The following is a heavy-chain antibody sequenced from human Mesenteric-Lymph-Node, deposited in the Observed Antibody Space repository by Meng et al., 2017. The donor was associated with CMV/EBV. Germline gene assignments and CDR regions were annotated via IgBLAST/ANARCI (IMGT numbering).Heavy chain of an antibody. CDR2: IWYDGSNK. J-gene: IGHJ6*02. CDR3: ASGGRGGYYYYYGMDV. D-gene: IGHD4-23*01. Sequence: GESLKISCAASGFTFSSYGMHWVRQAPGKGLEWVAVIWYDGSNKYYADSVKGRFTISRDNAKDSLSLQMNSLRAEDTAVYYCASGGRGGYYYYYGMDVWGQGTTVTVSS. V-gene: IGHV3-33*03. CDR1: GFTFSSYG.